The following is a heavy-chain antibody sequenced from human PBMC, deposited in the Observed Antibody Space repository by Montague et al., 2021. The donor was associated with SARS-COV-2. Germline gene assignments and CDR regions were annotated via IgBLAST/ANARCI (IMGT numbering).Heavy chain of an antibody. CDR2: TYFTSKWSS. CDR1: GDSVSSTSAA. CDR3: ARAYCSSTSCYPIDC. J-gene: IGHJ4*02. D-gene: IGHD2-2*01. V-gene: IGHV6-1*01. Sequence: CAISGDSVSSTSAAWNWIRQSPSRGLEWLGRTYFTSKWSSEYTLSVKSRLIISPDTSKNQFSLRLMSVTPDDTAVYYCARAYCSSTSCYPIDCWSQGTLVTVSS.